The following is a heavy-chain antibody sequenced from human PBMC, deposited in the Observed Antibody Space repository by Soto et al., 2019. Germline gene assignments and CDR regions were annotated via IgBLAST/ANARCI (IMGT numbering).Heavy chain of an antibody. D-gene: IGHD3-16*01. CDR3: AREVPGGDAFAI. CDR1: GGSISSYY. CDR2: IYYSGST. Sequence: SETLSLTCTVSGGSISSYYWSWIRQPPGKGLEWIGYIYYSGSTNYNPSLKSRVTISVDTSKNQFSLKLSSVTAADTAVYYCAREVPGGDAFAIWGQGTMVTVSS. J-gene: IGHJ3*02. V-gene: IGHV4-59*01.